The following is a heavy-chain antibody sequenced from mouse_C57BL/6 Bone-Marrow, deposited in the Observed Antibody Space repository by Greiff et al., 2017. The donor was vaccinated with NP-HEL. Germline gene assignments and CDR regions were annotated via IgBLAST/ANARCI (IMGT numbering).Heavy chain of an antibody. CDR1: GYTFTSYW. CDR2: IDPNSGGT. V-gene: IGHV1-72*01. Sequence: VQLQQPGAELVKPGASVKLSCKASGYTFTSYWMHWVKQRPGRGLEWIGRIDPNSGGTKYNEKFKSKATLTVDKPSSTAYMQLSSLTSEDSAVYYCAREGDITTVVAYYAMDYWGQGTSVTVSS. J-gene: IGHJ4*01. CDR3: AREGDITTVVAYYAMDY. D-gene: IGHD1-1*01.